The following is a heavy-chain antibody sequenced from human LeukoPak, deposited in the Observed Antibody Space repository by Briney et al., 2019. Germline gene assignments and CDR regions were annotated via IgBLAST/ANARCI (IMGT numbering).Heavy chain of an antibody. CDR1: GFTFSSYA. CDR3: ARDPELYSSGWYGFDY. J-gene: IGHJ4*02. V-gene: IGHV3-30-3*01. D-gene: IGHD6-19*01. CDR2: ISYDGSNK. Sequence: PGGSLRLSCAASGFTFSSYAMHWVRQAPGKGLEWVAVISYDGSNKYYADSVKGRFTISRDNSKNTLYLQMNSLRAEDTAVYYCARDPELYSSGWYGFDYWGQGTLVTVSS.